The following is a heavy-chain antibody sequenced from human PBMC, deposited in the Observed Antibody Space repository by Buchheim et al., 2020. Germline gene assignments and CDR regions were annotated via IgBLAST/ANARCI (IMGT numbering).Heavy chain of an antibody. V-gene: IGHV3-30*04. CDR2: ISYDGSNK. CDR3: ARDWGLILPKYYFDY. D-gene: IGHD2-15*01. J-gene: IGHJ4*02. CDR1: GFTFSSYA. Sequence: VQLLESGGGLVQPGGSLRLSCAASGFTFSSYAMSWVRQAPGKGLEWVAVISYDGSNKYYADSVKGRFTISRDNSKNTLYPQMYSLRAEDTAVYYCARDWGLILPKYYFDYWGQGTL.